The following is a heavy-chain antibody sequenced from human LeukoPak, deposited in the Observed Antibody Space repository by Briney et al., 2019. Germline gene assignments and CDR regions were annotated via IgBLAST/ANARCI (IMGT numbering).Heavy chain of an antibody. CDR1: GYTFTTNW. Sequence: KYGESLKISCKGSGYTFTTNWIGWVRQMPGKGLEWMGILYPVDSDTRYRPSFQGQVTISADKSINTAYLQWSSLKASDTAMYYCVRLGAYADGSALYIDYWGQGTLVTVSS. CDR2: LYPVDSDT. D-gene: IGHD5-24*01. J-gene: IGHJ4*02. CDR3: VRLGAYADGSALYIDY. V-gene: IGHV5-51*01.